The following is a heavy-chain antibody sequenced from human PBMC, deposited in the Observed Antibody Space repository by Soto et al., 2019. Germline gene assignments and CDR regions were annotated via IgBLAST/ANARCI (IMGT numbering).Heavy chain of an antibody. CDR2: IYYSGST. CDR1: GGSISSYY. CDR3: ARGIAVAGFRAFDI. D-gene: IGHD6-19*01. Sequence: QVQLQESGPGLAKPSETLSLTCTVSGGSISSYYWSWIRQPPGKGLEWIGYIYYSGSTNYNPSLKSRVTISVDTSKNQFSLKLSSVTAADTAVYYCARGIAVAGFRAFDIWGQGTMVTVSS. J-gene: IGHJ3*02. V-gene: IGHV4-59*08.